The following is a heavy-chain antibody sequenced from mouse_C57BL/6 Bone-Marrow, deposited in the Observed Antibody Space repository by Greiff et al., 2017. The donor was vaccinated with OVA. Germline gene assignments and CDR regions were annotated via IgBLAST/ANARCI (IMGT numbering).Heavy chain of an antibody. Sequence: VQLQQPGAELVMPGASVKLSCKASGYTFTSYWMHWVKQRPGQGLEWIGEIDPSDSYTNYNQKFKGKSTLTVDKSSSTAYMQLSSLTSEDSAVYYCARWDWVYYFDYWGQGTTLTVSS. CDR1: GYTFTSYW. J-gene: IGHJ2*01. CDR3: ARWDWVYYFDY. V-gene: IGHV1-69*01. D-gene: IGHD4-1*01. CDR2: IDPSDSYT.